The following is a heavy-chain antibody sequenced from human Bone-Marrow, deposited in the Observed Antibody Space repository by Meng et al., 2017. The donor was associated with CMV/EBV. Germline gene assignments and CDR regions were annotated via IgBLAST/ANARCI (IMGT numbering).Heavy chain of an antibody. V-gene: IGHV4-31*02. D-gene: IGHD3-22*01. CDR3: VRFSYDNGGYYREDP. J-gene: IGHJ5*02. Sequence: GSITSDYYYWSWIRQHPGKGLEWTGYIASSGSSDYNPSLRSRLTMSVDTSKNQISLQLRSVTAADTAVYYCVRFSYDNGGYYREDPWGQGTRVTVSS. CDR2: IASSGSS. CDR1: GSITSDYYY.